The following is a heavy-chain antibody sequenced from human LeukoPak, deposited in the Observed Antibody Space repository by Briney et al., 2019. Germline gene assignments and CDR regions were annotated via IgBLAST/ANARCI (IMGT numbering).Heavy chain of an antibody. Sequence: PGGSLRLSCAASGFTFSIYWMHWVRQAPGKGLVWVSRINTDGSSTSYADSVKGRFTISRDNAKNTLYLQMNSLRAEDTAVYYCAREACSSTSCWYDPWGQGTLVTVSS. D-gene: IGHD2-2*01. J-gene: IGHJ5*02. CDR2: INTDGSST. V-gene: IGHV3-74*01. CDR1: GFTFSIYW. CDR3: AREACSSTSCWYDP.